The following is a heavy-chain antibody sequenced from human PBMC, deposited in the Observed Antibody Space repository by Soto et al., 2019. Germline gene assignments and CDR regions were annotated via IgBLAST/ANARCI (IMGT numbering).Heavy chain of an antibody. CDR2: MNPNSGNT. V-gene: IGHV1-8*01. Sequence: EASVKVSCKASGYTFTSYDINWVRQATGQVLEGMGWMNPNSGNTGYAQKFQGRVTMTRNTSISTAYMELSSLRSEDTAVYYCARGLDGGSGYHWFEPWAQGTMLTVSS. CDR1: GYTFTSYD. D-gene: IGHD3-3*01. J-gene: IGHJ5*02. CDR3: ARGLDGGSGYHWFEP.